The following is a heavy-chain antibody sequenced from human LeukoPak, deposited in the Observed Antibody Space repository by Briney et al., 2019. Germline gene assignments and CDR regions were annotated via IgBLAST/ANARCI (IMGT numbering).Heavy chain of an antibody. V-gene: IGHV4-59*01. CDR2: IYDSGST. CDR3: AKGGSTNFYYGDV. J-gene: IGHJ6*02. Sequence: SETLSPTCSVSGGSMTNLYWTWIRQPPGKGLGWIGDIYDSGSTRYNTSLESRVTISVDTSKNQFSLKLSSVTAADTAVYYCAKGGSTNFYYGDVWGQGTTVTVSS. CDR1: GGSMTNLY. D-gene: IGHD2/OR15-2a*01.